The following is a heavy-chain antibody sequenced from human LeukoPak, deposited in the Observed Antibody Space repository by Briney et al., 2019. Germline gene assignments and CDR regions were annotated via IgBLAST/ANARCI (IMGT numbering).Heavy chain of an antibody. CDR1: GFTFSSYS. Sequence: QPGGSLRLSCAASGFTFSSYSMNWVRQAPGKGLEWVSYISSSSSTIYYADSVKGRFTISRDNAKNSLYLQMNSLRAEATAVYYCARGLGAPLDYWGQGTLVTVSS. CDR3: ARGLGAPLDY. CDR2: ISSSSSTI. D-gene: IGHD1-26*01. V-gene: IGHV3-48*04. J-gene: IGHJ4*02.